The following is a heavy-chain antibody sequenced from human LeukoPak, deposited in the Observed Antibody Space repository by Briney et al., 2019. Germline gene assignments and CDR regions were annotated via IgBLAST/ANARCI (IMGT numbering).Heavy chain of an antibody. D-gene: IGHD5-24*01. CDR1: GGSISNSNHY. Sequence: SETLSLTCTVSGGSISNSNHYWGWVRQPPGKGLEWLGTIYYSGNTYYSPSLKSRVTISVDTSKNQFSLRLSSVTAADTAVYFCMRHEEEDGYNAKPFDSWGQGTLVTVSS. J-gene: IGHJ4*02. CDR2: IYYSGNT. V-gene: IGHV4-39*01. CDR3: MRHEEEDGYNAKPFDS.